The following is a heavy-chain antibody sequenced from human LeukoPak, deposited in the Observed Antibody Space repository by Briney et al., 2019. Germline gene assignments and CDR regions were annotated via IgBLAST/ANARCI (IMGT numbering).Heavy chain of an antibody. CDR2: INWNGGST. CDR3: ARGYSSGWYSCFDY. J-gene: IGHJ4*02. Sequence: GGSLRLSCAASGFTFSSYAMSWVRQAPGKGLEWVSGINWNGGSTGYADSVKGRFTISRDNAKNSLYLQMNSLRAEDTALYYCARGYSSGWYSCFDYWGQGTPVTVSS. CDR1: GFTFSSYA. V-gene: IGHV3-20*04. D-gene: IGHD6-19*01.